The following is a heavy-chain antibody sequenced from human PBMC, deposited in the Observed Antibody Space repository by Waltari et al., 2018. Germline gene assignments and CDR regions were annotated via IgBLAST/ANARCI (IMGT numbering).Heavy chain of an antibody. Sequence: QVQLQESGPGLVKPSETLSLTCAVSGYSIRSGYYWGWIRQPPGKGLEWIGSIYHSGSTYYNPSLKSRVTISVDTSKNQFSLKLSSVTAADTAVYYCARPIAAAGTGIDYWGQGTLVTVSS. J-gene: IGHJ4*02. CDR1: GYSIRSGYY. CDR3: ARPIAAAGTGIDY. V-gene: IGHV4-38-2*01. D-gene: IGHD6-13*01. CDR2: IYHSGST.